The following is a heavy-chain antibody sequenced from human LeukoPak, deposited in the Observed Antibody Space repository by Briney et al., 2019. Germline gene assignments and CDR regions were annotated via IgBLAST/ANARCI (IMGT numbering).Heavy chain of an antibody. CDR3: ARDLFIVGGHNWFDP. D-gene: IGHD1-26*01. J-gene: IGHJ5*02. CDR2: TYYRSKWYN. Sequence: SQTLSLTCAISGDSVSTNSVAWNWIRQSPSRGLEWLGRTYYRSKWYNDYAVSVKSRITINPDTSKNQFSLQLNSVTPEDTAVYYCARDLFIVGGHNWFDPWGQGTLVTVSS. CDR1: GDSVSTNSVA. V-gene: IGHV6-1*01.